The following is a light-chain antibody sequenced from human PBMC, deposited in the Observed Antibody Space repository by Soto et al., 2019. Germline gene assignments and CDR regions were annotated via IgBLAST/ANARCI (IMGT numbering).Light chain of an antibody. CDR3: QQRSNWPPIT. Sequence: PGERATLSCWASQSLRSSYLAWYQRKPGQAPRLLMFGASRRATGIPARFSGSGSGTDFTLTISCLEPEDFAVYYCQQRSNWPPITFGQGTRLEIK. CDR1: QSLRSSY. J-gene: IGKJ5*01. V-gene: IGKV3D-20*02. CDR2: GAS.